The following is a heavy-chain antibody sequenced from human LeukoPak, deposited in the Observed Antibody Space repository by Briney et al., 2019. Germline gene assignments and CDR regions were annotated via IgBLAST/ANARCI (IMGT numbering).Heavy chain of an antibody. CDR1: GYTFTRYY. Sequence: GASVKVSCKASGYTFTRYYMHWVRQAPGQGLEWRGWINPNSGGTNYAQKFQGRVTMTRDTSISTAYMELSRLRSDDTAVYYCARGDIVVVPAARTNWFDPWGQGTLVTVSS. V-gene: IGHV1-2*02. CDR2: INPNSGGT. CDR3: ARGDIVVVPAARTNWFDP. D-gene: IGHD2-2*01. J-gene: IGHJ5*02.